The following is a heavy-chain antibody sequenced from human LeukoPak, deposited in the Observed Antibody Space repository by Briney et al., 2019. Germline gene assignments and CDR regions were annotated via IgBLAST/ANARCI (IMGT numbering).Heavy chain of an antibody. J-gene: IGHJ4*02. Sequence: ASVKVSCKASGYTFTTFGITWVRQAPGQRLEWMGWINTYNGNTNYAQNLQGRVTMTTDTSTSTAYMELRSLTSDDTAAYYCARLGSDCGGGNCYWGQGTLVTVSS. CDR1: GYTFTTFG. CDR3: ARLGSDCGGGNCY. D-gene: IGHD2-15*01. CDR2: INTYNGNT. V-gene: IGHV1-18*01.